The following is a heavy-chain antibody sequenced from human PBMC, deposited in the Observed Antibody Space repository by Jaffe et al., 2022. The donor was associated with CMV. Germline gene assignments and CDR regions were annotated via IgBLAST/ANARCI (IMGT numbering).Heavy chain of an antibody. Sequence: EVQLVESGGGLVQPGGSLRLSCAASGFTFSSYAMSWVRQAPGKGLEWVSAISGSGGSTYYADSVKGRFTISRDNSKNTLYLQMNSLRAEDTAVYYCAKVGYSRYYYDSSGYAADYWGQGTLVTVSS. CDR3: AKVGYSRYYYDSSGYAADY. CDR1: GFTFSSYA. V-gene: IGHV3-23*04. CDR2: ISGSGGST. J-gene: IGHJ4*02. D-gene: IGHD3-22*01.